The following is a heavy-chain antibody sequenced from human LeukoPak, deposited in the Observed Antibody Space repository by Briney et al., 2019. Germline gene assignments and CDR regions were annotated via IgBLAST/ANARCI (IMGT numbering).Heavy chain of an antibody. Sequence: GGSLRLSCAVSGFSFRNAWMRWVRQAPGKGLEWVSGVSGSGGSTYYADSVKGRFTISRDNSKNTLYLQMNSLRAEDTAVYYCAKVPGLSRTGYFDYWGQGTLVTVSS. V-gene: IGHV3-23*01. CDR2: VSGSGGST. J-gene: IGHJ4*02. CDR1: GFSFRNAW. CDR3: AKVPGLSRTGYFDY. D-gene: IGHD1-1*01.